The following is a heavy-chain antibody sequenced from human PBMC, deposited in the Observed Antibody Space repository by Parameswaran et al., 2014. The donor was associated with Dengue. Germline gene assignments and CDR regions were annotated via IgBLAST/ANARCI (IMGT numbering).Heavy chain of an antibody. V-gene: IGHV4-39*01. Sequence: VRQAPGKGLEWIGSIYYSGSTYYNPSLKSRVTISVDTSKNQFSLKLSSVTAADTAVYYCARRVWGSYRYTTPLDYWGQGTLVTVSS. CDR3: ARRVWGSYRYTTPLDY. D-gene: IGHD3-16*02. CDR2: IYYSGST. J-gene: IGHJ4*02.